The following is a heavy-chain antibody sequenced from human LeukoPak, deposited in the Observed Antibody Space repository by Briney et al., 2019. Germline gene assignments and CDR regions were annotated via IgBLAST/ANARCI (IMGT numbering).Heavy chain of an antibody. CDR3: SRGLDDSSGYYYFDWFDP. CDR2: INHSGST. Sequence: SETLSLTCAVYGGAFSGYYWSWIRQPPGQGLEWIGEINHSGSTNYNPSLKSRVTISVDTSKNQFSLKLSSVTAADTAVYYRSRGLDDSSGYYYFDWFDPWGQGTLVTVSS. V-gene: IGHV4-34*01. D-gene: IGHD3-22*01. CDR1: GGAFSGYY. J-gene: IGHJ5*02.